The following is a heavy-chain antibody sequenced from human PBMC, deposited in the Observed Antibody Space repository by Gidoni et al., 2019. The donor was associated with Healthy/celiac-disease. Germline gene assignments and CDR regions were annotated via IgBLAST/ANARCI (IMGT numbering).Heavy chain of an antibody. CDR3: ARGGRITIFGVVTDYGMDV. Sequence: QVQLVESGGGLVKPGGSLRLACAASGFTVSDYYISWIRQAPGKGLEWGSYISSSGSTIYYADSVKGRVTISRDNAKNSLYLQMNSLRAEDTAVYYCARGGRITIFGVVTDYGMDVWGQGTTVTVSS. D-gene: IGHD3-3*01. V-gene: IGHV3-11*01. CDR2: ISSSGSTI. CDR1: GFTVSDYY. J-gene: IGHJ6*02.